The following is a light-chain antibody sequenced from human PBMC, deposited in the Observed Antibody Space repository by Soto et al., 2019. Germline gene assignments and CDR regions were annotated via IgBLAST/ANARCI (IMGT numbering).Light chain of an antibody. V-gene: IGKV3-20*01. CDR3: QHYNSYGT. Sequence: EIVLPKSPGTMSLSPGARVPLSGRASQSVSSSYLAWYQQKPGQPPRLLIYDASNRATGIPARFSGSGSGTDFTLTITSVQPEDFATYYCQHYNSYGTVGQGTKVDIK. J-gene: IGKJ1*01. CDR2: DAS. CDR1: QSVSSSY.